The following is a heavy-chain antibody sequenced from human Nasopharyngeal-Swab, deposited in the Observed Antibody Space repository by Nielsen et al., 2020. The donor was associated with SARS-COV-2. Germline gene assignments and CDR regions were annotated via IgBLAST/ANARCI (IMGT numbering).Heavy chain of an antibody. CDR1: GGSISSYY. CDR2: IYTSGST. D-gene: IGHD3-3*01. CDR3: ARDPSTIFGGGIGMDV. J-gene: IGHJ6*02. Sequence: SETLSLTCTVSGGSISSYYWSWIRQPAGKGLEWIGRIYTSGSTNYNPSPKSRVTMSVDTSKNQFSLKLSSVTAADTAVYYCARDPSTIFGGGIGMDVWGQGTTVTVSS. V-gene: IGHV4-4*07.